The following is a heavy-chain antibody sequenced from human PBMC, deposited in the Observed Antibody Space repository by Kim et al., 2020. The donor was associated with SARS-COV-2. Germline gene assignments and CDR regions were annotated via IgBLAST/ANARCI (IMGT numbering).Heavy chain of an antibody. V-gene: IGHV3-23*01. CDR2: ISGGALNK. J-gene: IGHJ6*02. Sequence: GGSLRHSCVASGFTFDTYAMSWVRQAPGKGLEWVSVISGGALNKFYADSVRGRFTISRDNSKNTLYLQMNSLRDEDTALYYCAKMVIMDGYNYFYYYAMDVGRQGPSVTVSS. D-gene: IGHD2-21*01. CDR3: AKMVIMDGYNYFYYYAMDV. CDR1: GFTFDTYA.